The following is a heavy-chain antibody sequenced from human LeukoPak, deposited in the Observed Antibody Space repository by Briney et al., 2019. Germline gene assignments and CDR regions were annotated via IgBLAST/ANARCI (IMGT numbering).Heavy chain of an antibody. D-gene: IGHD3-9*01. CDR2: VDPEDGET. CDR1: GYTFTDYY. V-gene: IGHV1-69-2*01. Sequence: ASVKVSCKVSGYTFTDYYMHWVQQAPGKGLEWMGLVDPEDGETIYAEKFRGRVTITADTSTDTAYMELSSLRSEDTAVYYCATGVQTYYDILSGMIPVWFDPWGQGTLVTVSS. J-gene: IGHJ5*02. CDR3: ATGVQTYYDILSGMIPVWFDP.